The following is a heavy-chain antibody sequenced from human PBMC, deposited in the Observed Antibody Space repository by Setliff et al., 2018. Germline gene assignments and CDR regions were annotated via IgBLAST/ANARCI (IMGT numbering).Heavy chain of an antibody. CDR1: GYTFSNYG. Sequence: ASVKVSCKASGYTFSNYGISWVRQAPGQGLEWMGWISAYNGYIIYAQDFQGRLTITTDTSASTAYMELSSLRSEDMAVYFCARGPTYNYGIWDYWGQGTLVTVSS. CDR2: ISAYNGYI. CDR3: ARGPTYNYGIWDY. V-gene: IGHV1-18*03. D-gene: IGHD5-18*01. J-gene: IGHJ4*02.